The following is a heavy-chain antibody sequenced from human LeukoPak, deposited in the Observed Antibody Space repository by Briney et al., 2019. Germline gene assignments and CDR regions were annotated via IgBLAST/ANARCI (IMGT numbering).Heavy chain of an antibody. Sequence: GGSLRPSCAASGFTFSRYWMSWVRQAPGKGLEWVANIKQDGSEKYYVDSVKGRFTISRDNAKNSLYLQMNSLRAEDTAVYYCARWPAMGGRWGQGTLVTVSS. J-gene: IGHJ4*02. CDR1: GFTFSRYW. D-gene: IGHD5-18*01. CDR3: ARWPAMGGR. V-gene: IGHV3-7*02. CDR2: IKQDGSEK.